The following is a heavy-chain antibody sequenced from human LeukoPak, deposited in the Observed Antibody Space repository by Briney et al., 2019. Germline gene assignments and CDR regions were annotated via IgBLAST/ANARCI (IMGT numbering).Heavy chain of an antibody. CDR3: ARDLSSSWYSLAY. D-gene: IGHD6-13*01. J-gene: IGHJ4*02. V-gene: IGHV3-20*04. Sequence: GGSLRLSCAASGFTFSSYAMSWVRQAPGKGLEWDAGINWDGEATAYAESVRGRFTISRDNAKKSLYLEMNGLRDEDTAFYYCARDLSSSWYSLAYWGQGTLVTVSS. CDR1: GFTFSSYA. CDR2: INWDGEAT.